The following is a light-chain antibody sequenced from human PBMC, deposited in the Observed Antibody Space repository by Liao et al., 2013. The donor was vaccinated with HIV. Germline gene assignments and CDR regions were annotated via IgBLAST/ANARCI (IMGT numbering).Light chain of an antibody. Sequence: SDELTQPSSVSVSPGQTASIACSGDELRDKYASWYQQRPGQSPVLVMYQDTKRPSGIPERMSGSKSGNTATLTISGTQAMDEADYYCQAWDSSTGDVAFGGGTKLTVL. CDR3: QAWDSSTGDVA. CDR1: ELRDKY. CDR2: QDT. V-gene: IGLV3-1*01. J-gene: IGLJ2*01.